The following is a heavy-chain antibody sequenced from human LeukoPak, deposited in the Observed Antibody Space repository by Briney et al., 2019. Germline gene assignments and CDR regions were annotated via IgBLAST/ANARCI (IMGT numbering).Heavy chain of an antibody. D-gene: IGHD3-22*01. CDR1: GFTFNRRG. CDR3: VKVGYYNDSSGYYLDYFDY. V-gene: IGHV3-NL1*01. J-gene: IGHJ4*02. CDR2: IFPSGGEI. Sequence: GGSLRLSCAASGFTFNRRGMHWVRQAPGKGLEWVSSIFPSGGEIHYADSVRGRFTISRDNSKNTLYLQMNSLRAEDTAVYYCVKVGYYNDSSGYYLDYFDYWGQGTLVTVSS.